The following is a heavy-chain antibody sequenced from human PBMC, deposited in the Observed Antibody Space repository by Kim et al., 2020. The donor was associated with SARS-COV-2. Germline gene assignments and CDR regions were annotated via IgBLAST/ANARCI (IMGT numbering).Heavy chain of an antibody. J-gene: IGHJ4*02. V-gene: IGHV3-11*04. CDR3: ARELSLRYFDWQYYFDY. CDR2: ISSSGSTI. Sequence: GGSLKLSCAASGFTFSDYYMSWIRQAPGKGLEWVSYISSSGSTIYYADSVKGRFTISRDNAKNSLYLQMNSLRAEDTAVYYCARELSLRYFDWQYYFDYWGQGTLVTVSS. CDR1: GFTFSDYY. D-gene: IGHD3-9*01.